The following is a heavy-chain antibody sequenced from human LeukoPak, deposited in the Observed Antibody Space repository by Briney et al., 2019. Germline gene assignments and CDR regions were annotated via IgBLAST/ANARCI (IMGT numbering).Heavy chain of an antibody. Sequence: GGSLRLSCAASGFTFSNAWMNWVRQAPGEGLEWVGRIKSRTDGGTTDYAAPVKGRFTISRDDSKNTLYLQMNSLKTEDTAVYYCARVGDSSGFDAFDIWGQGTMVTVSS. CDR1: GFTFSNAW. V-gene: IGHV3-15*07. J-gene: IGHJ3*02. CDR3: ARVGDSSGFDAFDI. D-gene: IGHD3-22*01. CDR2: IKSRTDGGTT.